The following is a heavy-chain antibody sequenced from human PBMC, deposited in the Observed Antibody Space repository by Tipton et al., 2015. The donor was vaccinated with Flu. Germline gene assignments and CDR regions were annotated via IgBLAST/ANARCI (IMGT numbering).Heavy chain of an antibody. CDR3: ARFAGKFDFWSGYYKGHYYYYYGMDV. Sequence: LRLSCAVYGGSFSGYYWSWIRQPPGKGLEWIGEINHSGSTNYNPSLKSRVTISVDTSKNQFSLKLSSVTAADTAVYYCARFAGKFDFWSGYYKGHYYYYYGMDVWGQGTTVTVSS. J-gene: IGHJ6*02. D-gene: IGHD3-3*01. CDR2: INHSGST. CDR1: GGSFSGYY. V-gene: IGHV4-34*01.